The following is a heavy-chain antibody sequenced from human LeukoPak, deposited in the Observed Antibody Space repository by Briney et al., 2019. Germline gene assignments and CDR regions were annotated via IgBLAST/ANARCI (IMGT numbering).Heavy chain of an antibody. D-gene: IGHD6-13*01. Sequence: HPGGSLRLSCAASGFTFSSYGMHWVRQAPGKGLEWVAVIWYDGRNKNYADSVKGRFTISRDNSKNTLYLQMNSLRAEDTAVYYCAKRIATAGPYFDYWGQGALVTVSS. J-gene: IGHJ4*02. V-gene: IGHV3-33*06. CDR1: GFTFSSYG. CDR2: IWYDGRNK. CDR3: AKRIATAGPYFDY.